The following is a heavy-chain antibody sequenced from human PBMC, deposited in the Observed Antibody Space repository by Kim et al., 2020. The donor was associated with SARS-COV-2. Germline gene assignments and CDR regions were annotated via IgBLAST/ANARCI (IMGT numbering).Heavy chain of an antibody. Sequence: SETLSLTCTVSGGSISRYYWSWIRQPPGKGLEWIGYIYYSGSTNYNPSLKSRVTISVDTSKNQFSLKLSSVTAADTAVYYCASKTYSSSWSFFDYWGQGTLVTVSS. CDR3: ASKTYSSSWSFFDY. CDR1: GGSISRYY. CDR2: IYYSGST. V-gene: IGHV4-59*01. D-gene: IGHD6-13*01. J-gene: IGHJ4*02.